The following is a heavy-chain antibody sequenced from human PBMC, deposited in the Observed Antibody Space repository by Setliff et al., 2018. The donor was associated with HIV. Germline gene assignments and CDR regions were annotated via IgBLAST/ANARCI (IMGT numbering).Heavy chain of an antibody. CDR1: GGSISSGAYY. J-gene: IGHJ6*02. V-gene: IGHV4-31*03. CDR3: TRDRSDFHYHGMDV. D-gene: IGHD2-21*02. CDR2: IYYSGST. Sequence: SQTLSLTCTLSGGSISSGAYYWTWIRQHPGKGLEWIGYIYYSGSTYYNPSLKSRLTISLDTSSNQFSLRLSSVTAADTAVYYCTRDRSDFHYHGMDVWGQGTTVTVSS.